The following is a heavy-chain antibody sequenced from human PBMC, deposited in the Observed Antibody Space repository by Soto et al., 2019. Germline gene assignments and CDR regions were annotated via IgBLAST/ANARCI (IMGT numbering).Heavy chain of an antibody. D-gene: IGHD3-22*01. J-gene: IGHJ4*02. CDR3: AADEKSGYYYYSDY. CDR2: IYHSGST. Sequence: SETLSLTCAVSGGSISSGGYSWSWIRQPPGKGLEWIGYIYHSGSTYYNPSLKSRVTISVDRSKNQFSLKLSSVTAEDTAVYYCAADEKSGYYYYSDYWGQGTLVTVSS. CDR1: GGSISSGGYS. V-gene: IGHV4-30-2*01.